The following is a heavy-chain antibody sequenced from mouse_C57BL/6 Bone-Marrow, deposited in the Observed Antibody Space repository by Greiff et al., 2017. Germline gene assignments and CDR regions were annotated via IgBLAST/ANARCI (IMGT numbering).Heavy chain of an antibody. J-gene: IGHJ2*01. CDR1: GFTFSSYA. CDR3: TRGELVFDY. V-gene: IGHV5-9-1*02. D-gene: IGHD4-1*01. Sequence: EVMLVESGEGLVQPGGSLKLSCAASGFTFSSYAMSWVRQTPEKRLEWVAYISSGGDYIYYADTVKGRFTISRDNARNTLYLQMSSLKSEDTAMYYCTRGELVFDYWGQATTLPVSS. CDR2: ISSGGDYI.